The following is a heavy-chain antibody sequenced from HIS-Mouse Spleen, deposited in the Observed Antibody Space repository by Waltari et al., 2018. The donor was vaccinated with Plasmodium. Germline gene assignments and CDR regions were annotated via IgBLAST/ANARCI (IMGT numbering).Heavy chain of an antibody. D-gene: IGHD6-13*01. V-gene: IGHV3-7*01. Sequence: EVQLVESGGGLVQPGGSLILACASPGFHFGSYWMSWVRQAPGKGLEWVANIKQDGSEKYYVDSVKGRFTISRDNAKNSLYLQMNSLRAEDTAVYYCASSWYWYFDLWGRGTLVTVSS. CDR1: GFHFGSYW. CDR3: ASSWYWYFDL. CDR2: IKQDGSEK. J-gene: IGHJ2*01.